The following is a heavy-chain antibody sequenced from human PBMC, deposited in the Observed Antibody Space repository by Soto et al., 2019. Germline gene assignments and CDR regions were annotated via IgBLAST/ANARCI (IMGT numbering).Heavy chain of an antibody. CDR1: GGSISSGGYY. CDR3: ARDRGGRFDP. J-gene: IGHJ5*02. CDR2: IYYSGST. Sequence: SEILSLTCTVSGGSISSGGYYWSWIRQHPGKGLEWIGYIYYSGSTYYNPSLKSRVTISVDTSKNQFSLKLSSVTAADTAVYYCARDRGGRFDPWGQGTLVTVSS. V-gene: IGHV4-31*03. D-gene: IGHD3-16*01.